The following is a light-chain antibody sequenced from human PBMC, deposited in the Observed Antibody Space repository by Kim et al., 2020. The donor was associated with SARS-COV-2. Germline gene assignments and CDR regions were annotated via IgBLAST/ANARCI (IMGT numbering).Light chain of an antibody. CDR1: LSWY. J-gene: IGKJ2*01. Sequence: LSWYLAWYQQKPGKAPRLLIHSTSTLQRGVPSRFGATGTGTEFALTISGLHPDDFGTYYCQQLRTYPYTFGQGTRLEI. V-gene: IGKV1-9*01. CDR3: QQLRTYPYT. CDR2: STS.